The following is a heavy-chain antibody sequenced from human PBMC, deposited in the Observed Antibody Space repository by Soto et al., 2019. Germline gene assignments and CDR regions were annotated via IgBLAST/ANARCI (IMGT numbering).Heavy chain of an antibody. CDR1: GGSFSGYY. V-gene: IGHV4-34*01. CDR2: INHSGST. CDR3: ARQMRGATISIYYYGMDV. J-gene: IGHJ6*02. D-gene: IGHD5-12*01. Sequence: PSETLSLTCAVYGGSFSGYYWSWIRQPPGKGLEWIGEINHSGSTNYNPSLKSRVTISVDTSKNQFSLKLSSVTAADTAVYYCARQMRGATISIYYYGMDVWGQG.